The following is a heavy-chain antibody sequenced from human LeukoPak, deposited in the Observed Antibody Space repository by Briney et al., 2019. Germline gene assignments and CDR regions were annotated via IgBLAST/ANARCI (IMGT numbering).Heavy chain of an antibody. CDR3: ARGVRRRPDAFDI. CDR2: IYSGGST. Sequence: GGSLRLSYAASGFTVSSNYMSWVRQAPGKGLEWVSVIYSGGSTYYADSVKGRFTISRDNSKNTLYLQMNSLRAEDTAVYYCARGVRRRPDAFDIWGQGTMVTVSS. J-gene: IGHJ3*02. V-gene: IGHV3-66*01. D-gene: IGHD6-25*01. CDR1: GFTVSSNY.